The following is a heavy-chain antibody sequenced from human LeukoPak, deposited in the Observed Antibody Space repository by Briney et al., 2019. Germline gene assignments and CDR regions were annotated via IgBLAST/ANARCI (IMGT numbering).Heavy chain of an antibody. Sequence: ASVKVSCKASGYTFTGYYMHCVRQAPVQGLEWMGWINPNSGGTNYAQKFQGRVTMTRDTSISTAYMELSRLRSDDTALYYCARSEQFPYYMDVWGKGTTVTVSS. J-gene: IGHJ6*03. CDR3: ARSEQFPYYMDV. D-gene: IGHD6-19*01. V-gene: IGHV1-2*02. CDR2: INPNSGGT. CDR1: GYTFTGYY.